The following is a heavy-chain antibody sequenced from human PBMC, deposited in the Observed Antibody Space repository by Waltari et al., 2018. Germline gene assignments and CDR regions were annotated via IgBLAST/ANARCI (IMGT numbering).Heavy chain of an antibody. CDR3: ARGERGIVGATFDY. J-gene: IGHJ4*02. D-gene: IGHD1-26*01. CDR2: IYHSGST. CDR1: GGSFSGYY. V-gene: IGHV4-34*01. Sequence: QVQLQQWGAGLLKPSETLSLTCAVYGGSFSGYYWSWIRQPPGKGLEWIGEIYHSGSTNSNPSLKSRVTISVDTSKNQFSLKLSSVTAADTAVYYCARGERGIVGATFDYWGQGTLVTVSS.